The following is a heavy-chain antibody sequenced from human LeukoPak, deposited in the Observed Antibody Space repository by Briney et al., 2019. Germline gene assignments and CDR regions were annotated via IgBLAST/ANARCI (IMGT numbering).Heavy chain of an antibody. D-gene: IGHD2-8*01. V-gene: IGHV4-59*08. CDR3: ARKKTVYFDY. CDR1: DVAMSDYY. Sequence: SETLSLTCTVSDVAMSDYYWSWIRQPPGKGLEWIGYIYYSGSTNYNPSLKSRVTISVDTSKNQFSLKLSSVTAADTAVYYCARKKTVYFDYWGQGTLVTVSS. CDR2: IYYSGST. J-gene: IGHJ4*02.